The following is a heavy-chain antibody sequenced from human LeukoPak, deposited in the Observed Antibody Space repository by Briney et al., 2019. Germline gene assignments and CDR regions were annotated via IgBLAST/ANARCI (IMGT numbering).Heavy chain of an antibody. J-gene: IGHJ5*02. D-gene: IGHD3-3*01. V-gene: IGHV3-33*06. CDR1: GFTFSSYG. Sequence: GGSLRLSWAAPGFTFSSYGMHWVRQAPGKGREWVAVIWYDGSNKYYADSVKGRFTISRDNSKNTLYLQMNSLRAEDTAVYYCAKGDYDYGGFDPWGQGTLVTVSS. CDR2: IWYDGSNK. CDR3: AKGDYDYGGFDP.